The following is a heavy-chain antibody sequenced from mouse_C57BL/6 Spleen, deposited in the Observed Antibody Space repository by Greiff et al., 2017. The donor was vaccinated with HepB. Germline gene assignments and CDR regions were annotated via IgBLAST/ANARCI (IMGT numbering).Heavy chain of an antibody. J-gene: IGHJ1*03. D-gene: IGHD1-1*01. CDR2: ISYDGSN. CDR3: ARDENYGPPNV. V-gene: IGHV3-6*01. CDR1: GYSITSGYY. Sequence: DVQLQESGPGLVKPSPSLSLTCSVTGYSITSGYYWNWIRQFPGNKLEWMGYISYDGSNNYNPSLKNRISITRDTSKNQFFLKLNSVTTEDTATYYCARDENYGPPNVWGTGTTVTVSS.